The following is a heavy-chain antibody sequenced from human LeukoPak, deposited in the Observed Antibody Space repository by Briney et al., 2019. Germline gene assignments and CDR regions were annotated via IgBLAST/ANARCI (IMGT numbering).Heavy chain of an antibody. J-gene: IGHJ4*02. Sequence: GGSLRLSCAASGFTFSSYAMSWVRQAPGKGLEWVSAISGSGGSTYYADSVKGRFTISRDNSNNTLYLQMNSLRAEDTAVYYCAKVRSGSYKYYFDYWGQGTLVTVSS. CDR3: AKVRSGSYKYYFDY. CDR2: ISGSGGST. CDR1: GFTFSSYA. V-gene: IGHV3-23*01. D-gene: IGHD1-26*01.